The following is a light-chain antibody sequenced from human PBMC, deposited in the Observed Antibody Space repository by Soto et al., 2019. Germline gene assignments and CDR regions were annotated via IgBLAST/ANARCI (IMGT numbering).Light chain of an antibody. CDR2: DAS. Sequence: IIMTQSPGTLSVSPWERATLSCRASQSIDRNLAWYQHKPGQAPRLLIFDASTRATGIPPRFGGSGSGTEFTLSISSLQSEDFAVYYCHQYSHRWTFGQGTKVDI. J-gene: IGKJ1*01. V-gene: IGKV3-15*01. CDR3: HQYSHRWT. CDR1: QSIDRN.